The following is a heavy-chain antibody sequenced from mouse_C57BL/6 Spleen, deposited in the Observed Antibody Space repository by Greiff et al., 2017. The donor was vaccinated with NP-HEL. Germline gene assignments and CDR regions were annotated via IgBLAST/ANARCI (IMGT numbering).Heavy chain of an antibody. Sequence: VQLQQSGPGLVQPSQSLSITCTVSGFSLTSYGVHWVRQSPGKGLEWLGVIWSGGSTDYNAACISRLSISKDNSKSQVFFKMNSLQADDTAIYYCARGDGYYYFDYWGQGTTLTVSS. CDR3: ARGDGYYYFDY. CDR2: IWSGGST. CDR1: GFSLTSYG. V-gene: IGHV2-2*01. J-gene: IGHJ2*01. D-gene: IGHD2-3*01.